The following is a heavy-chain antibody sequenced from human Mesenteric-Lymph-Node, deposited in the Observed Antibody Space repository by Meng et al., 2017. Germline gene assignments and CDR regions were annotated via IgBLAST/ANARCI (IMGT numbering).Heavy chain of an antibody. Sequence: SCAASGLTFNNAWMTWVRQAPGKGLEWVGRIKSKTDGGTTEYAAPVKGRFTISRDDSTNTLYLQMNSLETEDTAIYFCTTDPGGRWVDSWGQGTLVTVSS. CDR1: GLTFNNAW. D-gene: IGHD3-10*01. CDR2: IKSKTDGGTT. V-gene: IGHV3-15*01. J-gene: IGHJ4*02. CDR3: TTDPGGRWVDS.